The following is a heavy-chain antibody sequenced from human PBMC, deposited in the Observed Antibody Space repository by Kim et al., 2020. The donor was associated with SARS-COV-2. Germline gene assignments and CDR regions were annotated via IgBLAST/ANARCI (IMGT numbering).Heavy chain of an antibody. Sequence: YPGSGKGRFTISRENAKNSLYLQMNSLRAGATAVYYCARGYSSSWYWAFDIWGQGTMVTVSS. J-gene: IGHJ3*02. CDR3: ARGYSSSWYWAFDI. D-gene: IGHD6-13*01. V-gene: IGHV3-13*01.